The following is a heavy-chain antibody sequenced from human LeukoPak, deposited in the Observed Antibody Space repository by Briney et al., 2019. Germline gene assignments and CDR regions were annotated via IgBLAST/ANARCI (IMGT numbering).Heavy chain of an antibody. V-gene: IGHV4-39*07. CDR3: ARAGVAATSFDY. CDR2: IYYSGST. Sequence: PSETLSLTCTVSGGSISSSSYYWGWIRQPPGKGLEWIGSIYYSGSTYYNPSLKSRVTISVDTSKNQLSLKLSSVTAADTAVYYCARAGVAATSFDYWGQGTLVTVSS. J-gene: IGHJ4*02. D-gene: IGHD2-15*01. CDR1: GGSISSSSYY.